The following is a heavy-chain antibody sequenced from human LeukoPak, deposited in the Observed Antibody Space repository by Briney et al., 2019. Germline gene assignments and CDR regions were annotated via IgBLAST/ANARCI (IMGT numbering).Heavy chain of an antibody. CDR2: ISSSGGTK. J-gene: IGHJ4*02. V-gene: IGHV3-48*02. CDR3: ASQPGGTAGGK. Sequence: GGSLRLSCAASGFTFSSYSINWIRQAPGKGLEWVSYISSSGGTKYYADSVKGQFTISRDNDKNSLYLQMNGLRDEDTAVYYCASQPGGTAGGKWGQGTLVTVSS. CDR1: GFTFSSYS. D-gene: IGHD3-16*01.